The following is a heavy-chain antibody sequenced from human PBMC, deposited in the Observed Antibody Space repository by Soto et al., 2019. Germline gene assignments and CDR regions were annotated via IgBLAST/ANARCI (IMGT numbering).Heavy chain of an antibody. Sequence: EVQLVESGGGLVKPGRSLRLSCAASGFTFSSYSMNWVRKAPGKGLEWVSSISSSSSYIYYADSVKGRFTISRDNAKNSLYLQMNSLRAEDTAVYYCARVCGNSGCLGAFDIWGQGTMVTVSS. J-gene: IGHJ3*02. CDR1: GFTFSSYS. CDR3: ARVCGNSGCLGAFDI. D-gene: IGHD2-21*02. CDR2: ISSSSSYI. V-gene: IGHV3-21*01.